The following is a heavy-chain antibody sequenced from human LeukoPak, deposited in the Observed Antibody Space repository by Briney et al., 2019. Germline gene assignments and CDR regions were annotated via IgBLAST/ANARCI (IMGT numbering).Heavy chain of an antibody. CDR1: GGSISSYY. J-gene: IGHJ4*02. V-gene: IGHV4-59*01. CDR2: IYYSGST. Sequence: PSETLSLTCTVSGGSISSYYWSWIRQPPGKGLEWIGYIYYSGSTNYNPSLKSRVTISVDTSKNQFSLKLSSVTAADAAVYYCARVRDRPRDFRGPFDYWGQGTLVTVSS. CDR3: ARVRDRPRDFRGPFDY.